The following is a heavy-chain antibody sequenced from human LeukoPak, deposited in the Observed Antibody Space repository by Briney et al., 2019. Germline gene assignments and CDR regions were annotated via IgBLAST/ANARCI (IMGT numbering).Heavy chain of an antibody. Sequence: GGSLRLSCAASGFTFSSNYMSWVRQGPGKGLECVSVISNDGDTYYADSVKGRFTISRDTSKNTVSLQMNSLRAEDTAVYYCAGDKTTGGWYEFDYWGQGTLVTVSS. D-gene: IGHD6-19*01. V-gene: IGHV3-53*01. J-gene: IGHJ4*02. CDR1: GFTFSSNY. CDR3: AGDKTTGGWYEFDY. CDR2: ISNDGDT.